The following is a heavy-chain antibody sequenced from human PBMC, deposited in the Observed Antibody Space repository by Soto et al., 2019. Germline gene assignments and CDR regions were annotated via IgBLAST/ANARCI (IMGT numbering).Heavy chain of an antibody. D-gene: IGHD2-21*02. CDR2: IYHSGST. V-gene: IGHV4-30-2*01. CDR1: GGSISSGGYS. Sequence: QLQLQESGSGLVKPSLTLSLTCAVSGGSISSGGYSWSWIRQPPGKGLEWIGYIYHSGSTYYNPSLKSRVTISVDRSKNQFSLKLSSVTAADTAVYYCARGVAVVVTAYFDYWGQGTLVTVSS. CDR3: ARGVAVVVTAYFDY. J-gene: IGHJ4*02.